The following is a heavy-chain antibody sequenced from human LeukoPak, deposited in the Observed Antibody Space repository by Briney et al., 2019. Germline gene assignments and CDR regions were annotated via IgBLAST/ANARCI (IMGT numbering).Heavy chain of an antibody. D-gene: IGHD2-15*01. Sequence: QPGGSLRLSCAASGFIFSTYSVSWVRQAPGKGLEWISYMSHSGSTIYYADSVKGRFTISRDNAKNSLYLQMNSLGDEDTAVYYCARDRGSCSGGSCYRFFDSWGQGTLVTVSS. J-gene: IGHJ4*02. V-gene: IGHV3-48*02. CDR1: GFIFSTYS. CDR2: MSHSGSTI. CDR3: ARDRGSCSGGSCYRFFDS.